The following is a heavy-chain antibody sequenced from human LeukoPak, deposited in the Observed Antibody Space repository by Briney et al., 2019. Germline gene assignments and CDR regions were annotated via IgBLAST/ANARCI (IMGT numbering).Heavy chain of an antibody. CDR2: INHSGST. Sequence: PSETLSLTCAVYGGSFSGYYWSWIRQPPGKGLEWIGEINHSGSTNYNPSLKSRVTISVDTSKNQFSLKLSSVTAADTAVYYCARPPYYYDSSGYYSWGQGTLVTVSS. CDR3: ARPPYYYDSSGYYS. D-gene: IGHD3-22*01. V-gene: IGHV4-34*01. J-gene: IGHJ4*02. CDR1: GGSFSGYY.